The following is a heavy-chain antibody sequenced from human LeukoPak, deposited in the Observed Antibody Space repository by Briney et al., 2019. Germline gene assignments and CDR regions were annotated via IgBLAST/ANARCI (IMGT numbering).Heavy chain of an antibody. CDR3: ARTTTPGSSDAFDI. V-gene: IGHV5-51*01. J-gene: IGHJ3*02. Sequence: GESLKISCKGSGYTFTNYWIGWVRQMPGKGLEFMGIIYPGDSDTRYSPSFQGQVTISADKSISTAYLQWSSLKASDTAMYYCARTTTPGSSDAFDIWGQGTMVTVSS. CDR1: GYTFTNYW. D-gene: IGHD1-26*01. CDR2: IYPGDSDT.